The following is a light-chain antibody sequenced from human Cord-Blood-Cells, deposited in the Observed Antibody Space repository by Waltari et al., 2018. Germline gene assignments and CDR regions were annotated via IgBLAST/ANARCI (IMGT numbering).Light chain of an antibody. CDR1: SHYVGGYHH. Sequence: QSALTQPASVSGSPGQSITISCPGTSHYVGGYHHAPWYQQHPGKAPKLMIYDVSNRPSGVSNRFSGSKSGNTASLTISGLQAEDEADYYCSSYTSSSTVVFGGGTKLTVL. V-gene: IGLV2-14*01. J-gene: IGLJ2*01. CDR3: SSYTSSSTVV. CDR2: DVS.